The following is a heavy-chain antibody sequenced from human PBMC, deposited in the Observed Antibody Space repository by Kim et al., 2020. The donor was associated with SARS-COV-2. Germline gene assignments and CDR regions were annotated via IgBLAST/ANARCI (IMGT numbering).Heavy chain of an antibody. J-gene: IGHJ4*02. CDR2: ISYDGSNK. V-gene: IGHV3-30*04. D-gene: IGHD4-17*01. Sequence: GGSLRLSCAASGFTFSSYAMHWVRQAPGKGLEWVAVISYDGSNKYYADSVKGRFTISRDNSKNTLYLQMNSLRAEDTAVYYCARDTAVGTYGDYFFDYWGQGTLVTVSS. CDR1: GFTFSSYA. CDR3: ARDTAVGTYGDYFFDY.